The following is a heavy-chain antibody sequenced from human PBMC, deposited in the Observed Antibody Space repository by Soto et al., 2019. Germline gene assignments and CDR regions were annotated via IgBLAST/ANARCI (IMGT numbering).Heavy chain of an antibody. J-gene: IGHJ4*02. V-gene: IGHV3-33*01. CDR3: AREKFGDDFDY. Sequence: QVQLVESGGGVVQPGRSLRLSCVASGFTFSNYAMHWVRQAPGKGLEWMAMLWSDGGNKYYVDSVRGRFTISRDNSKNTLYLQMNSLSAEETGIYYCAREKFGDDFDYWGQGTLVTVSS. CDR2: LWSDGGNK. D-gene: IGHD2-21*02. CDR1: GFTFSNYA.